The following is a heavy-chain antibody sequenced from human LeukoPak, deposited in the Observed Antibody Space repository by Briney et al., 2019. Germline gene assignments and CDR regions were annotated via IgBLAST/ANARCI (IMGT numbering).Heavy chain of an antibody. CDR3: ARSGSYSGPHVY. CDR1: GGSINNYY. V-gene: IGHV4-4*07. J-gene: IGHJ4*02. Sequence: MPSETLSLTCTVSGGSINNYYWSWIRQPAGKGLEWIGRIYTTGSTNYNPSLKSRITMSVDTSKNQFSLKLSSVTAADTAVYYCARSGSYSGPHVYWGQGTVVTVSS. CDR2: IYTTGST. D-gene: IGHD1-26*01.